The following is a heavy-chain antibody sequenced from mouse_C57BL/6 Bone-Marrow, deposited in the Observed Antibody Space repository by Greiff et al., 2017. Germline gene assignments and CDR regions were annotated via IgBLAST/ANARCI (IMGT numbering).Heavy chain of an antibody. D-gene: IGHD1-1*01. V-gene: IGHV5-4*01. CDR3: ARGDYGSSYYFDY. Sequence: EVQLVESGGGLVKPGGSLKLSCAASGFTFSSYAMSWVRQTPEKRLEWVATISDGGSYTYYPDNVKGRFTISRDNAKNNLYLQMSHLKSEDTAMXYCARGDYGSSYYFDYWGQGTTLTVSS. CDR2: ISDGGSYT. J-gene: IGHJ2*01. CDR1: GFTFSSYA.